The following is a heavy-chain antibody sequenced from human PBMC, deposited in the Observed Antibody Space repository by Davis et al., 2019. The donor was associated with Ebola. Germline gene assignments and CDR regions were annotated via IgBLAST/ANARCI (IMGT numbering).Heavy chain of an antibody. J-gene: IGHJ4*02. D-gene: IGHD3-22*01. V-gene: IGHV3-30-3*01. CDR2: ISYDGSNK. CDR3: ARDHGSGYKEFDY. CDR1: GFTFSSYA. Sequence: GESLKISCAASGFTFSSYAMHWVRQAPGKGLEWVAVISYDGSNKYYADSVKGRFTISRDNSKNTLYLQMNSLRAEDTAVYYCARDHGSGYKEFDYWGQGTLVTVSS.